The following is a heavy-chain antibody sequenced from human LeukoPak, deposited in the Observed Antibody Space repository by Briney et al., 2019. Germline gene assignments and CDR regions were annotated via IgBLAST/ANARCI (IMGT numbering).Heavy chain of an antibody. CDR1: GFTFSDYY. D-gene: IGHD2-15*01. CDR2: ISSSSTI. CDR3: ARGRYCSGGSCYPVFDY. J-gene: IGHJ4*02. Sequence: GGSLRLSCAASGFTFSDYYMNWIRQSPGKGLEWVSYISSSSTIYYADSVKDRFTISRDNAENSLSLQMNSLRADDTAVYYCARGRYCSGGSCYPVFDYWGQGTLVTVSS. V-gene: IGHV3-69-1*01.